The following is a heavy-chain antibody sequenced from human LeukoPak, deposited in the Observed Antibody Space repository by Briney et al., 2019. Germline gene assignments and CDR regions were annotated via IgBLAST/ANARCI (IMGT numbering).Heavy chain of an antibody. V-gene: IGHV1-46*01. CDR2: IIPILGIA. Sequence: GASVKVSCKASGYTFTSYYMHWVRQAPGQGLEWMGRIIPILGIANYAQKFQGRVTMTRNTSISTAYMELSSLRSEDTAVYYCARGMEYYDFWSGYYRVDAFDIWGQGTMVTVSS. J-gene: IGHJ3*02. D-gene: IGHD3-3*01. CDR1: GYTFTSYY. CDR3: ARGMEYYDFWSGYYRVDAFDI.